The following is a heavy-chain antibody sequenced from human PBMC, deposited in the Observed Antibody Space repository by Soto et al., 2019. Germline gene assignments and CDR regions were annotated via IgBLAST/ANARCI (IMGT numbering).Heavy chain of an antibody. CDR1: GDIFSINSAS. D-gene: IGHD2-2*02. Sequence: PSHTLXLTCAISGDIFSINSASFNFIMQSPSRVLEWLGRTYYRPKWYNDYAVSVKSRITINPDTSKNQFSLQLTSVAPEDTAVYSCARYRSSYRACEYWGQGTLV. V-gene: IGHV6-1*01. J-gene: IGHJ4*02. CDR3: ARYRSSYRACEY. CDR2: TYYRPKWYN.